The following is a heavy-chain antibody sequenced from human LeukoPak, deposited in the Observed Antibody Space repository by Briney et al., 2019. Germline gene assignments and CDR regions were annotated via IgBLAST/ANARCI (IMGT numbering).Heavy chain of an antibody. CDR3: ARGKPRRRDGYNYPLDY. J-gene: IGHJ4*02. V-gene: IGHV1-69*13. D-gene: IGHD5-24*01. Sequence: SVKVSCKASGGTFSSYAISWVRQAPGQGLEWMGGIIPIFGTANYAQKFQGRVTITADESTSTVYMELSSLRSEDTAVYYCARGKPRRRDGYNYPLDYWGQGTLVTVSS. CDR2: IIPIFGTA. CDR1: GGTFSSYA.